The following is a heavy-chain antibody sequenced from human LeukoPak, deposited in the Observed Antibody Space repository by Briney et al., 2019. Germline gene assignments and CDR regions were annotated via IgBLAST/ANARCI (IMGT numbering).Heavy chain of an antibody. CDR1: GGSFSGYY. CDR2: INHSGST. Sequence: SETLSLTCAVYGGSFSGYYWSWIRQPPGKGLEWIGEINHSGSTNYNPSLKSRVTISVDTSKNQFSLKLSSVTAADTAVYYCARDDALVVAAVDYWGQGTLVTVSS. D-gene: IGHD6-25*01. J-gene: IGHJ4*02. V-gene: IGHV4-34*01. CDR3: ARDDALVVAAVDY.